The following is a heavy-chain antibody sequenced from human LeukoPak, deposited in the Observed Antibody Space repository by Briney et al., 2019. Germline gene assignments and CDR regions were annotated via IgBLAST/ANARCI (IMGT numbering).Heavy chain of an antibody. V-gene: IGHV4-39*01. D-gene: IGHD2-2*01. CDR1: GGSISSSSYY. Sequence: PSETLSLTCTVSGGSISSSSYYWGWIRQPPGKALEWIGSIYYSGCTHYNPSLKSRVTISVGTSKNQFSLKLSSVTAADTAVYYCARRKDIVVLPASWDYWGQGTLVTVSS. J-gene: IGHJ4*02. CDR3: ARRKDIVVLPASWDY. CDR2: IYYSGCT.